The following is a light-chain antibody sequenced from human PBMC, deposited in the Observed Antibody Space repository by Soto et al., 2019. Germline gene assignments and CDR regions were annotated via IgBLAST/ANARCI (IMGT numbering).Light chain of an antibody. Sequence: SLLTHPASVSGSPGQSVTISCTGPRSDIGDSNFISWYQHSPGKAPRLLIYEVNNRPSGVSKRFSGSKAGNTASLTISGLLDDDEADYFCASFTSGTTLVFGSGTKVTLL. CDR3: ASFTSGTTLV. CDR1: RSDIGDSNF. J-gene: IGLJ1*01. CDR2: EVN. V-gene: IGLV2-14*01.